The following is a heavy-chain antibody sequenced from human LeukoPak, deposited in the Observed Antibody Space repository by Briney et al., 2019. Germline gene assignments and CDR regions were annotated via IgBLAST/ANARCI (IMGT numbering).Heavy chain of an antibody. J-gene: IGHJ4*02. V-gene: IGHV4-4*07. CDR1: GGSISSYY. CDR3: ARADCSSTGCYMDY. CDR2: IYTSGST. D-gene: IGHD2-2*02. Sequence: SETLSLTCTVSGGSISSYYWGWIRQPARKGLEWIGRIYTSGSTNYNPSLKSRVTMSVDTSKNQFSLKLSSVTAADTAVYYCARADCSSTGCYMDYWGQGTLVTVSS.